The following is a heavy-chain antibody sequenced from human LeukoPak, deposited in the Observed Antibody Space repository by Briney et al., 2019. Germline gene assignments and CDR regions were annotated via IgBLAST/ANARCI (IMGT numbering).Heavy chain of an antibody. CDR1: GFTFSSYG. D-gene: IGHD3-10*01. J-gene: IGHJ4*02. Sequence: PGGSLRLSCAASGFTFSSYGMSWVRQAPGKGLEWVSAISGSGGSTYYADSVKGRFTISRDNSKNTLYLQMNGLRAEDTAVYYCAKDDNGSGSYGGTDYWGQGTLVTVSS. V-gene: IGHV3-23*01. CDR2: ISGSGGST. CDR3: AKDDNGSGSYGGTDY.